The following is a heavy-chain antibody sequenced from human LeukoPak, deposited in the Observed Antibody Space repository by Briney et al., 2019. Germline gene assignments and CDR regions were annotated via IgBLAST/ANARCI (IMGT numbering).Heavy chain of an antibody. D-gene: IGHD3-3*01. J-gene: IGHJ4*02. CDR3: ARGPGIPIGVVIIQFDY. V-gene: IGHV4-30-2*01. CDR1: GGSISSGGYY. Sequence: SETLSLTCTVSGGSISSGGYYWSWIRQPPGKGLEWIGYIYHSGSTYYNPSLKSRVTTSVDRSKNQFSLKLSSVTAADTAVYYCARGPGIPIGVVIIQFDYWGQGTLVTVSS. CDR2: IYHSGST.